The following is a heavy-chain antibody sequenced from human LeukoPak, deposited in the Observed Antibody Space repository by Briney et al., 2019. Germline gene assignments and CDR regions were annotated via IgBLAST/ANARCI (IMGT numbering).Heavy chain of an antibody. Sequence: EASVKVSCKASGYTFTSYYMHWVRQAPGQGLEWMGIINPSGGSTSYAQKFQGRVTMTRDMSTSTVYMELSSLRSEDTAVYYCARYTAMVTGYDYWGQGTLVTVSS. D-gene: IGHD5-18*01. J-gene: IGHJ4*02. CDR2: INPSGGST. V-gene: IGHV1-46*01. CDR3: ARYTAMVTGYDY. CDR1: GYTFTSYY.